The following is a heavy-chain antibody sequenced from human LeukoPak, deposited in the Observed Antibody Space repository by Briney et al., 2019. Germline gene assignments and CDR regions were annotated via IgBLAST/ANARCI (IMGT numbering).Heavy chain of an antibody. Sequence: ASVKVSCKASGYTFTSYDINWVRQATGQGLEWMGWMNPNSGNTGYAQKFQGRVTMTRNTSISTAYMELSSLRSEDTAVYYCARGVSRDYVWGSYRLYYFDYWGQGTLVTVSS. V-gene: IGHV1-8*01. J-gene: IGHJ4*02. CDR1: GYTFTSYD. D-gene: IGHD3-16*02. CDR3: ARGVSRDYVWGSYRLYYFDY. CDR2: MNPNSGNT.